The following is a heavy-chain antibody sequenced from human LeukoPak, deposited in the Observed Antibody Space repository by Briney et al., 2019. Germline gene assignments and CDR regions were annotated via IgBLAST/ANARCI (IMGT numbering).Heavy chain of an antibody. D-gene: IGHD3-22*01. V-gene: IGHV3-23*03. CDR2: IYSGGST. CDR1: GFTFSSYS. J-gene: IGHJ4*02. Sequence: PGGSLRLSCAASGFTFSSYSMNWVRQAPGKGLEWVSVIYSGGSTYYADSVKGRFTISRDNSKNTLYLQMNSLRAEDTAVYYCAKVGYYNDSSGYYLDYFDYWGQGTLVTVSS. CDR3: AKVGYYNDSSGYYLDYFDY.